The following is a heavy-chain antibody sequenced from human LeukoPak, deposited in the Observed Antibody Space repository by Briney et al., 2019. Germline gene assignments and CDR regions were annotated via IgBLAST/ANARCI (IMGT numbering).Heavy chain of an antibody. V-gene: IGHV3-30*18. CDR1: GFTFRSYD. CDR2: ISYDGSNK. D-gene: IGHD6-13*01. Sequence: QPGRSLRLSCAASGFTFRSYDMHWVRQAPGKGPQWVAVISYDGSNKYHTDSVKGRFTISRDNSKNTLYLQMNSLRAEDTAVYYCAKDSEIAAAGSYWYFDLWGRGTLVTVSS. CDR3: AKDSEIAAAGSYWYFDL. J-gene: IGHJ2*01.